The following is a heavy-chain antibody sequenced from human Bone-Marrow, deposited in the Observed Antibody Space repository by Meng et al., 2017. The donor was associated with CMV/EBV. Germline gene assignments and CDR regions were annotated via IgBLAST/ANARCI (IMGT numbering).Heavy chain of an antibody. J-gene: IGHJ4*02. Sequence: GQSLKISCVVSGFTFDDYAMHWVRQAPGKGPEWVSVIGWDGGKTYYADSVKGRFTVSRDNSKNSLYLQMDSLRPDDTALYYCAKSQGDGYTIGGRLDYWGQGTLVTVSS. CDR2: IGWDGGKT. CDR1: GFTFDDYA. CDR3: AKSQGDGYTIGGRLDY. D-gene: IGHD5-24*01. V-gene: IGHV3-43D*03.